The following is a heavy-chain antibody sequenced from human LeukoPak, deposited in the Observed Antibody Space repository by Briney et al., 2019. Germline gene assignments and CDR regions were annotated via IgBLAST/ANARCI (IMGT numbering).Heavy chain of an antibody. D-gene: IGHD6-19*01. CDR2: INHSGST. CDR1: GGSISSYY. J-gene: IGHJ4*02. CDR3: ARGLGSGWYGGDY. V-gene: IGHV4-34*01. Sequence: PSETLSLTCTVSGGSISSYYWSWIRQPPGKGLERIGEINHSGSTNYNPSLKSRVTISVDTSKNQFSLKLSSVTAADTAVYYCARGLGSGWYGGDYWGQGTLVTVSS.